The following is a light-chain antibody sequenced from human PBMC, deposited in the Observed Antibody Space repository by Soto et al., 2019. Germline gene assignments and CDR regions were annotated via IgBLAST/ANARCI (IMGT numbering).Light chain of an antibody. CDR2: DAS. CDR1: QGISTA. J-gene: IGKJ2*01. V-gene: IGKV1-13*02. Sequence: AFQLTQSPSSLSASVGHRVTITCRASQGISTALAWYQQKPGKAPKLLIYDASSLESGVPSRFIGSGSGTDFTLTISSLQPEDFATYYCQQFNSYSYTFGQGTKLEIK. CDR3: QQFNSYSYT.